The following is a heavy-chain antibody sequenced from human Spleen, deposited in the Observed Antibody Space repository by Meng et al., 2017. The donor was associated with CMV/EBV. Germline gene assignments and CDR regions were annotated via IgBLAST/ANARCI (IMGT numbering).Heavy chain of an antibody. Sequence: GNSSNYDISWVQQAPGQKLEWMGGIIPIFSTPNYAQKFQARITITTGESTSAAYMGLSSMRSEDTAVYYCARGVWQKLVEAVYYFDYWGQGTLVTVSS. J-gene: IGHJ4*02. V-gene: IGHV1-69*05. CDR3: ARGVWQKLVEAVYYFDY. D-gene: IGHD6-13*01. CDR2: IIPIFSTP. CDR1: GNSSNYD.